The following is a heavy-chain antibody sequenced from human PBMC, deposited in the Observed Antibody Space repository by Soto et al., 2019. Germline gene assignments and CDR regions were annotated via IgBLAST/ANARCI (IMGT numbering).Heavy chain of an antibody. CDR3: ARVRSRGERQLYGMDV. Sequence: QVQLVQSGAEVKKPGSSVKVSCKASGGTFSSYAISWVRQAPRQGLEWMGGIIPIFGTANYAQKFRGRVTITADESTSTAYMELSSLRSEDTAVYYCARVRSRGERQLYGMDVWGQGTTVTVSS. CDR2: IIPIFGTA. CDR1: GGTFSSYA. D-gene: IGHD1-1*01. V-gene: IGHV1-69*01. J-gene: IGHJ6*02.